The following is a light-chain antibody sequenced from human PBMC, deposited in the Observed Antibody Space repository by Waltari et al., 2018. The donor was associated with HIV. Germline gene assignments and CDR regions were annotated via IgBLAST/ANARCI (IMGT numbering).Light chain of an antibody. Sequence: SYVLTQPPSVSVAPGQTARITCGGNNIGAKSVHWYRHTLGQAPVLVVSDDVERPSGMSDRFSGSNSGNTATLLITGADVGDEAEYYCQVWDMTSDHFVFGPGTTVTVL. CDR1: NIGAKS. V-gene: IGLV3-21*02. CDR3: QVWDMTSDHFV. CDR2: DDV. J-gene: IGLJ1*01.